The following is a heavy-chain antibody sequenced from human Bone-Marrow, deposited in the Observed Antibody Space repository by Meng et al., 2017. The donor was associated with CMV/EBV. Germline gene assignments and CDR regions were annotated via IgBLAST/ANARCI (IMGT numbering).Heavy chain of an antibody. J-gene: IGHJ6*02. D-gene: IGHD2-21*01. CDR2: ISSSSYI. CDR1: GFTFSSYS. CDR3: ARERFGGDCYSCHGMDV. V-gene: IGHV3-21*01. Sequence: GESLKISCAASGFTFSSYSMNWVRQAPGKGLEWVSSISSSSYIYYADSVKGRFTISRDNAKNSLYLHMNSLRAEDTAVYYCARERFGGDCYSCHGMDVWGQGTTVTVSS.